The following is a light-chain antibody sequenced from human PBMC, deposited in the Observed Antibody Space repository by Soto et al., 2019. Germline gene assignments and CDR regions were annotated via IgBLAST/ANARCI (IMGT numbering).Light chain of an antibody. J-gene: IGKJ3*01. CDR3: QQRSNWPPLFT. V-gene: IGKV3-11*01. CDR2: DAS. Sequence: EIVLTQSPATLSLSPGERATLSCWASQSVSNYFAWYQQKPGQAPRLLIYDASKRATGIPARFSGSGSGTDFTLTISSLEPEDFAVYYCQQRSNWPPLFTFGPGTKVDIK. CDR1: QSVSNY.